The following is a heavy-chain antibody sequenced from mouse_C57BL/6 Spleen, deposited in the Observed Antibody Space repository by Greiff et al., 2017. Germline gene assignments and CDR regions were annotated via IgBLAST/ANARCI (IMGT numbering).Heavy chain of an antibody. Sequence: DVHLVESGGGLVQPGGSLKLSCAASGFTFSDYGMAWVRQAPRKGPEWVAFISNLAYSIYYADTVTGRFTISRENVKNTLYLESSSLRSEDTAMYYCARLSWDGYYFDDWGQGTTLTVSS. J-gene: IGHJ2*01. V-gene: IGHV5-15*01. D-gene: IGHD4-1*01. CDR2: ISNLAYSI. CDR1: GFTFSDYG. CDR3: ARLSWDGYYFDD.